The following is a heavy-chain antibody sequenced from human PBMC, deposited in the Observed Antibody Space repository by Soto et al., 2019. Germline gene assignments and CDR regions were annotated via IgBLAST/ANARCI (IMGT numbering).Heavy chain of an antibody. CDR2: VIHTGTT. V-gene: IGHV3-23*01. D-gene: IGHD2-15*01. J-gene: IGHJ6*02. CDR3: ARVNVVVTQRRADV. CDR1: GFTFSTYV. Sequence: GGSLRLSCAASGFTFSTYVIAWVRQAPGKGLEWVSSVIHTGTTYYADSVKGRFIISRDNSENTLYLQMNSLRAEDTAVYYCARVNVVVTQRRADVWGQGTAVTVSS.